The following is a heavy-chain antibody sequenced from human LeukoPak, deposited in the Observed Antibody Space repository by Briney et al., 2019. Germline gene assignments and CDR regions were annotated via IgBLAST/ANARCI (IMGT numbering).Heavy chain of an antibody. CDR3: ARDPGVVVVPAAPRGSSEVSDY. Sequence: SETLSLTCAVSGYSISSGYYWGWIRQPPGKGLEWIGSIYHSGSTYYNPSLKSRVTISVDTSKNQFSLKLSSMTAADTAVYYCARDPGVVVVPAAPRGSSEVSDYWGQGTLVTVSS. CDR1: GYSISSGYY. J-gene: IGHJ4*02. V-gene: IGHV4-38-2*02. D-gene: IGHD2-2*01. CDR2: IYHSGST.